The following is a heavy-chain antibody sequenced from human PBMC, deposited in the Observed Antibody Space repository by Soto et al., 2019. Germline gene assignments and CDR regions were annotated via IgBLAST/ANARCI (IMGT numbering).Heavy chain of an antibody. J-gene: IGHJ4*02. CDR3: AREIYMNYYDSSGYYSSFDD. D-gene: IGHD3-22*01. V-gene: IGHV3-53*01. CDR2: IYSGGST. Sequence: GGSLRLSCAASGFTVSSNYMSWVRQAPGKGLEWVSVIYSGGSTYYADSVKCRFTISRDNSKNTLYLQMNSLRAEDTAVYYCAREIYMNYYDSSGYYSSFDDWGQGTMVTVSS. CDR1: GFTVSSNY.